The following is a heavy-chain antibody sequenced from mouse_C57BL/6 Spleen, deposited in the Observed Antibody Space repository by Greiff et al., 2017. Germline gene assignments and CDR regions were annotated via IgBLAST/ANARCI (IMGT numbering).Heavy chain of an antibody. D-gene: IGHD3-2*02. Sequence: QVHVKQSGPELVKPGASVKISCKASGYAFSSSWMNWVKQRPGKGLEWIGRIYPGDGDTNYNGKFKGKATLTADKSSSTAYMQLSSLTSEDSAVYFCARSSSGAPSDYWGQGTTLTVST. CDR3: ARSSSGAPSDY. V-gene: IGHV1-82*01. CDR1: GYAFSSSW. J-gene: IGHJ2*01. CDR2: IYPGDGDT.